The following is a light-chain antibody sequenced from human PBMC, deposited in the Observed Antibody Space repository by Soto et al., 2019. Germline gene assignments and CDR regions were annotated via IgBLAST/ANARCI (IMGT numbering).Light chain of an antibody. CDR2: EGS. CDR1: SSDVGSYNL. Sequence: QSVLTQPASVSGSPGQSITISCTGTSSDVGSYNLVSWYQQHPGKAPKLMIYEGSKRPSGVSNRFSGSKSGNTASLTIPGLQAEDEADYYCCSYAGSSTSPYVFGTGTKV. J-gene: IGLJ1*01. CDR3: CSYAGSSTSPYV. V-gene: IGLV2-23*01.